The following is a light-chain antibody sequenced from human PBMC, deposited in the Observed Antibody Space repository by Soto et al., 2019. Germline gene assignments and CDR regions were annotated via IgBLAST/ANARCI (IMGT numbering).Light chain of an antibody. V-gene: IGKV1-5*01. CDR2: DAS. Sequence: DTPLTQTPATLSASVGDEVTITCRASQTISRWLAWYQQKPGRAPKLLIYDASTLESGVPSRFSGSGSETEFTLTISRLQPDDFATYFCHSRAFGQGTRLEIK. CDR1: QTISRW. CDR3: HSRA. J-gene: IGKJ5*01.